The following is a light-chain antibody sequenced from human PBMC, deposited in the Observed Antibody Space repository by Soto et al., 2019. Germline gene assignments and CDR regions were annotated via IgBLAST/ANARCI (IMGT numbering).Light chain of an antibody. J-gene: IGLJ1*01. CDR3: SSYASSSSYV. V-gene: IGLV2-14*01. CDR1: SSDVGGYNH. CDR2: EVT. Sequence: QSALTQPASVSGSPGQSITISCTGTSSDVGGYNHVSWYQIHPGKAPKPIIYEVTSRPSGVSYRLSGSKSGNSASLTISGLQAEDEADYYCSSYASSSSYVFGGGTKVTVL.